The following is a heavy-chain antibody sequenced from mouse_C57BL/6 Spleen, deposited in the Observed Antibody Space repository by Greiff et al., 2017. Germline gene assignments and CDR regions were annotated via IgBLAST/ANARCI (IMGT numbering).Heavy chain of an antibody. CDR1: GYTFTSYW. J-gene: IGHJ1*03. D-gene: IGHD1-1*01. Sequence: QVQLQQPGAELVMPGASVKLSCKASGYTFTSYWMHWVKQRPGQGLEWIGEIDPSDSYTNYNQKFKGKSTLTVDKSSSTAYMQLSSLTSEDSAVYYCARRRVYYGSSYYWYCDVWGTGTTVTVSS. CDR2: IDPSDSYT. V-gene: IGHV1-69*01. CDR3: ARRRVYYGSSYYWYCDV.